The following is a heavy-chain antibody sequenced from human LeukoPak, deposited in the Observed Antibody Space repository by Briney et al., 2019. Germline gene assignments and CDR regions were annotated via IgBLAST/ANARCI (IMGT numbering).Heavy chain of an antibody. D-gene: IGHD3-22*01. V-gene: IGHV4-30-4*01. J-gene: IGHJ5*01. CDR3: AREAYYYDRSGYSRFDS. CDR2: IYYSGTT. Sequence: KASETLSLTCTVSGGSISSGDYYWSWIRQSPGKGLEWIGYIYYSGTTYYNPSLKSRVTISVDTSKNQFSLKLNSVTAADTAVYYCAREAYYYDRSGYSRFDSWGQGTLVTVSS. CDR1: GGSISSGDYY.